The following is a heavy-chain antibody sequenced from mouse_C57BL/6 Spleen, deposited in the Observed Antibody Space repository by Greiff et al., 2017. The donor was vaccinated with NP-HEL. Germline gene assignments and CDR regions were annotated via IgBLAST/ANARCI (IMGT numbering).Heavy chain of an antibody. D-gene: IGHD2-2*01. CDR1: GYTFTSYG. CDR3: SSFGYYGYDEGADFDY. CDR2: IYPRSGNT. Sequence: VRLQQSGAELARPGASVKLSCTASGYTFTSYGISWVKQRTGQGLEWIGEIYPRSGNTYYTEKFKGKATLTADKSSSTAYMELRSLTSEDSEVYFCSSFGYYGYDEGADFDYWGQGTTLTVSS. J-gene: IGHJ2*01. V-gene: IGHV1-81*01.